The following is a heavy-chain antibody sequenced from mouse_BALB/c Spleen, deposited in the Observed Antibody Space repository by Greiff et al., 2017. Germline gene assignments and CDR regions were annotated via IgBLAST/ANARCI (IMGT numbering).Heavy chain of an antibody. Sequence: QVQLQQSGAELARPGASVKLSCKASGYTFTDYDINWVKQRTGQGLEWIGEIYPGGGNTYYNEKFKGKATLTADKSSSTAYMQLSSLTSEDSAVYFCAYGNYFDYWGQGTTLTVSS. CDR1: GYTFTDYD. V-gene: IGHV1-76*01. CDR3: AYGNYFDY. CDR2: IYPGGGNT. J-gene: IGHJ2*01. D-gene: IGHD2-10*02.